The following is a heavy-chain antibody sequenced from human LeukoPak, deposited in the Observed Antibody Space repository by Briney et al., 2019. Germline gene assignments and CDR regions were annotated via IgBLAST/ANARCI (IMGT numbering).Heavy chain of an antibody. Sequence: ASVKVSCKASGYTFTGYYMHWVRQAPGQGLEWMGWINPNSGGTNYAQKFQGRVTMTRDTSISTAYMELSRPRSDDTAVYYCARDAELIVVVLQGYFQHWGQGTLVTVSS. CDR2: INPNSGGT. CDR1: GYTFTGYY. J-gene: IGHJ1*01. V-gene: IGHV1-2*02. D-gene: IGHD2-2*01. CDR3: ARDAELIVVVLQGYFQH.